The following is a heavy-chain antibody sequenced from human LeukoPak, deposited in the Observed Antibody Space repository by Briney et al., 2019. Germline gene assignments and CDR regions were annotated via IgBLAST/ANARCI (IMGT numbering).Heavy chain of an antibody. CDR2: IKQDGSEK. D-gene: IGHD1-26*01. J-gene: IGHJ4*02. V-gene: IGHV3-7*01. CDR1: GFTFSSYW. CDR3: ARSGSDFDC. Sequence: QPGGSLRLSCAASGFTFSSYWMSWVRQAPGKGLEWVANIKQDGSEKNYVDSVKGRFTISRDNAKNSQYLQINSLRVEDTAVYYCARSGSDFDCWGQGTLVSVSS.